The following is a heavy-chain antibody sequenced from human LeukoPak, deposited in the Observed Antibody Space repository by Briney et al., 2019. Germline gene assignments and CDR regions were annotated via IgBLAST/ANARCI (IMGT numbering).Heavy chain of an antibody. J-gene: IGHJ2*01. Sequence: PGGSLRLSCVACGFTFPHYGMSWVRQAPGKGLEWVSGIRWSGGTVGYADSVKGRLTISRDDAKNSVYLQMNNLGVDDTAFYYCTRGDGDDVGFFDLWGRGTLVTVSS. D-gene: IGHD4-17*01. CDR1: GFTFPHYG. V-gene: IGHV3-20*04. CDR2: IRWSGGTV. CDR3: TRGDGDDVGFFDL.